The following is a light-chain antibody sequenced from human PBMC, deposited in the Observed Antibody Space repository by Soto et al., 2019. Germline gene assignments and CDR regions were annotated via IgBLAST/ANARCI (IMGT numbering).Light chain of an antibody. CDR2: AAS. CDR3: QQRYRWPET. CDR1: QGISSY. V-gene: IGKV1-8*01. J-gene: IGKJ1*01. Sequence: AIRMTQSPSSFSASTGDRVTITCRASQGISSYLAWYQQKPGKAPKLLIYAASTLQSGVPSRFSGSGSGTDFTLTISCLQSEDFATYYCQQRYRWPETFGQGTKVEIK.